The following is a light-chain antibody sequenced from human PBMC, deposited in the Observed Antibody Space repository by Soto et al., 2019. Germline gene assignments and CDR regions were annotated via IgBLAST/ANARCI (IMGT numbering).Light chain of an antibody. CDR3: SSYTNSNSYV. J-gene: IGLJ1*01. CDR2: DVR. CDR1: ISDVGAYNY. Sequence: SALTQPASVSGSPGQWLTISCPGTISDVGAYNYVSWYQHHPGKAPKLMIYDVRNRPSGVSNRFSGSKSGNTASLTISGLQAEDEADYYCSSYTNSNSYVFGTGTKVTVL. V-gene: IGLV2-14*03.